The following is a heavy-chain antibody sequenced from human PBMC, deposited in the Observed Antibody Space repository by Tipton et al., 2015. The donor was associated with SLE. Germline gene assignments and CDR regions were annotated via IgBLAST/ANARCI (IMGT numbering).Heavy chain of an antibody. CDR2: IHYSGTT. Sequence: TLSLTCTVSGGSVSRNYYYWAWIRQSPGKGLEWIGSIHYSGTTYYNPSLNSRFTISVDTSKNQFSLKVTSVAAADTAVYYCATSPLTLWGQGTLVTVSS. CDR1: GGSVSRNYYY. CDR3: ATSPLTL. D-gene: IGHD2-2*01. V-gene: IGHV4-39*07. J-gene: IGHJ4*02.